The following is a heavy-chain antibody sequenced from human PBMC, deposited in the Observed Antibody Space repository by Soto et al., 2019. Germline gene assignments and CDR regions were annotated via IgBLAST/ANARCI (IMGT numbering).Heavy chain of an antibody. Sequence: QVQLVQSGVEVKKPGSSVKVSCKASGGTLNSDAIDWVRQAPGQGLEWRGGIIPIFGNTYYAQRLQGRVKLTEDESTRTAYMELSTLTAEDTAVYYCARGTVTGSEYNFYYYGMDVWGQGTTVIVSS. CDR3: ARGTVTGSEYNFYYYGMDV. CDR2: IIPIFGNT. V-gene: IGHV1-69*12. J-gene: IGHJ6*02. CDR1: GGTLNSDA. D-gene: IGHD1-1*01.